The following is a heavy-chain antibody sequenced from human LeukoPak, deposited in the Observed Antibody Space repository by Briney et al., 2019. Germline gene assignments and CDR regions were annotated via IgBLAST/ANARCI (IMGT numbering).Heavy chain of an antibody. CDR1: GFTFSSYG. CDR3: TTDMAGGQADP. V-gene: IGHV3-30*03. D-gene: IGHD3-10*01. CDR2: ISYDGSNK. Sequence: GGSLRLSCAASGFTFSSYGMHWVRQAPGKGLEWVAVISYDGSNKYYADSVKGRFTISRDNSKNTLYLQMNSLKTEDTAVYYCTTDMAGGQADPWGQGTLVTVSS. J-gene: IGHJ5*02.